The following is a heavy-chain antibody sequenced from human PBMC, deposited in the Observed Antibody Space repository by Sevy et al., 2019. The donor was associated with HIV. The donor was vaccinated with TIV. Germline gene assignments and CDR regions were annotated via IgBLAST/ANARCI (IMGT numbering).Heavy chain of an antibody. CDR1: GFTFSSYG. Sequence: GGSLRLSCAASGFTFSSYGMHWVRQAPGKGLEWVAVIWYDGSNKYYADSVKGRFTISRDNSKNTLYLQMNSLRAEDTAGYYCARARYGSGSFDYWGQGTLVTVSS. V-gene: IGHV3-33*01. J-gene: IGHJ4*02. D-gene: IGHD3-10*01. CDR2: IWYDGSNK. CDR3: ARARYGSGSFDY.